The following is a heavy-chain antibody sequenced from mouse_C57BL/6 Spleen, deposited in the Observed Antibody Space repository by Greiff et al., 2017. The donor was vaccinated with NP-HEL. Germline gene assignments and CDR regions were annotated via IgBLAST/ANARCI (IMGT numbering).Heavy chain of an antibody. CDR2: ISSGSSTI. Sequence: EVQRVESGGGLVKPGGSLKLSCAASGFTFSDYGMHWVRQAPEKGLEWVAYISSGSSTIYYAATVKGRFTISRDNAKNTLFLQMNSLRSEDTAMYYCASKGSYYGSSEWYFDVWGTGTTVTVSS. D-gene: IGHD1-1*01. V-gene: IGHV5-17*01. CDR1: GFTFSDYG. J-gene: IGHJ1*03. CDR3: ASKGSYYGSSEWYFDV.